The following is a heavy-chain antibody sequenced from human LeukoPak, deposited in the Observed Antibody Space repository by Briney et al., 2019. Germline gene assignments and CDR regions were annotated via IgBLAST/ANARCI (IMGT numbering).Heavy chain of an antibody. CDR2: ISACNGNT. Sequence: GASVKVSCKASGYTFTGYGISWVRQAPGQGLEWMGWISACNGNTNYAQKLQGRVTMTTDTSTSTAYMELRSLRSDDTAVYYCAREGSDYYGSGSYYNHFDYWGQGTLVTVSS. CDR3: AREGSDYYGSGSYYNHFDY. CDR1: GYTFTGYG. V-gene: IGHV1-18*04. J-gene: IGHJ4*02. D-gene: IGHD3-10*01.